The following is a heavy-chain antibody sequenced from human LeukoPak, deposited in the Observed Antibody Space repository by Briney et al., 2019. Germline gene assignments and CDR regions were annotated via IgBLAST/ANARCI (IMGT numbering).Heavy chain of an antibody. CDR1: GVSIKNYY. J-gene: IGHJ5*02. V-gene: IGHV4-59*01. Sequence: SETLSLTCTVSGVSIKNYYWSWIRQPPGKGLEWIANIYYAGSSNYNPSLKSRVTISVDTSKNQFSLKLSSATAADTAVYYCARAEVGSWYNWFDPWGQGTLVTVSS. CDR2: IYYAGSS. CDR3: ARAEVGSWYNWFDP. D-gene: IGHD6-13*01.